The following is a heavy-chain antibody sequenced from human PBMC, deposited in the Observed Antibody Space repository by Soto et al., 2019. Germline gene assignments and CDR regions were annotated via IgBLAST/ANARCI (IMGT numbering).Heavy chain of an antibody. CDR2: INAGNGNT. D-gene: IGHD2-2*01. J-gene: IGHJ5*02. CDR3: AREDCSSTSCPNWFDP. CDR1: GYTFTSYA. Sequence: GASVKVSCKASGYTFTSYAMHWVRQAPGQRLEWMGWINAGNGNTKYSQKFQGRVTITRDTSASTAYMELSSLRSEDTAVYYCAREDCSSTSCPNWFDPWGQGTLVTVS. V-gene: IGHV1-3*01.